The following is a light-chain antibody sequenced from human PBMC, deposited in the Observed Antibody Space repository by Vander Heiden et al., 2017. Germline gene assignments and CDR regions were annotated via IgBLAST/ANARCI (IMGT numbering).Light chain of an antibody. CDR2: GNN. V-gene: IGLV1-40*01. CDR1: SSNIGAGYD. Sequence: QSVLTQPPSVSGAPGQRVTISCTGSSSNIGAGYDVHWFQQLPGTAPKLLIYGNNNRPSGVPDRFSGSKSGTSASLAITGLQAEDGADYYCQSYDISLSGWVFGGGTKVTVL. CDR3: QSYDISLSGWV. J-gene: IGLJ3*02.